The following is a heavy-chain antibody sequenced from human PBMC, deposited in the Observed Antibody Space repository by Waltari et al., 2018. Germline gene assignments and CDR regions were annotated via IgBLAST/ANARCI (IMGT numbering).Heavy chain of an antibody. CDR1: GGPISRYY. CDR3: AGSSNFGIYGLDV. V-gene: IGHV4-4*07. CDR2: ISASGST. Sequence: QVQLQESGPGLVKPSETLSLLCHVSGGPISRYYWNWIRQPAGKGLEWIGRISASGSTSYNPSLESRISMSVDTSKNHFSLKLSSVTAADTGVYYCAGSSNFGIYGLDVWGQGTTVVVSS. J-gene: IGHJ6*02. D-gene: IGHD3-3*01.